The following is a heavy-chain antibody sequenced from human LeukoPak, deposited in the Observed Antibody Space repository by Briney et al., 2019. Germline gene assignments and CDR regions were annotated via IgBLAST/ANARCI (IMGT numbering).Heavy chain of an antibody. CDR2: ISGSGGST. CDR3: AKGRRSSGYYYYFDY. D-gene: IGHD3-22*01. CDR1: GFTFSSYA. Sequence: GGSLRLSCAASGFTFSSYAMSWGRQAPGKGLEWVSAISGSGGSTYYADSVKGRFTISRDNSKNTLYLQMNSLRAEDTAVYYCAKGRRSSGYYYYFDYWGQGTLVTVSS. V-gene: IGHV3-23*01. J-gene: IGHJ4*02.